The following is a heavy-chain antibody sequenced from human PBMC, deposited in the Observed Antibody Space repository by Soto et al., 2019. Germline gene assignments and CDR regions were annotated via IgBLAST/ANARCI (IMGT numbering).Heavy chain of an antibody. CDR1: GYTFTSYD. J-gene: IGHJ5*02. CDR2: MNPNSGNT. V-gene: IGHV1-8*01. CDR3: ATGRHTVVKQLLDP. D-gene: IGHD2-15*01. Sequence: ASVKVSCKASGYTFTSYDINWVRQATGQGLEWMGWMNPNSGNTGYAQKFQGRVTMTRNTSISTAYMELSSLRSEDTAVYYCATGRHTVVKQLLDPWGQGTLVTVSS.